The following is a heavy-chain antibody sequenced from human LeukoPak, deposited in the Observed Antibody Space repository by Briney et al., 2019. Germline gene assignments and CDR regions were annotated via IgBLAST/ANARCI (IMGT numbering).Heavy chain of an antibody. CDR2: ISAYNGNT. Sequence: VASVKVSCKASGYTFTSYGISWVRQAPGQGLEWMGWISAYNGNTNYAQKLQGRVTMTTDTSTSTAYMELRSLRSDDTAVYYCARGSTSSSAPLFDYWGQGTLVTVSS. CDR3: ARGSTSSSAPLFDY. V-gene: IGHV1-18*01. J-gene: IGHJ4*02. D-gene: IGHD6-6*01. CDR1: GYTFTSYG.